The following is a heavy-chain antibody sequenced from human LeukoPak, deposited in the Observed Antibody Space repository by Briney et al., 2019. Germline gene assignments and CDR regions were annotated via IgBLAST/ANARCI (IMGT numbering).Heavy chain of an antibody. D-gene: IGHD3-16*01. CDR3: ARAPWSYGYGDY. CDR1: GGSISSSSYY. J-gene: IGHJ4*02. Sequence: KPSETLSLTCTVSGGSISSSSYYWGWIRQPPGKGLEWIGNIYYSGSTYYNPSLKSRVTISVDTSKNQFSLKLSSVAAADTAVYYCARAPWSYGYGDYWGQGTLVTVSS. CDR2: IYYSGST. V-gene: IGHV4-39*07.